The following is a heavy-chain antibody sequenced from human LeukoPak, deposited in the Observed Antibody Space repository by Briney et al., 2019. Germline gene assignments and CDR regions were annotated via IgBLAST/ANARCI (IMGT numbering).Heavy chain of an antibody. CDR3: AKDVNYYDSSGDDAFDI. J-gene: IGHJ3*02. D-gene: IGHD3-22*01. CDR2: ISYDGSNK. Sequence: GRSLRLSCAASGFTFSSYGMHWVRQAPGKGLEWVAVISYDGSNKYYADSVKGRFTISRDNSKNTLYLQMNSLRAEDTAVYYCAKDVNYYDSSGDDAFDIWGQGTMVTVSS. CDR1: GFTFSSYG. V-gene: IGHV3-30*18.